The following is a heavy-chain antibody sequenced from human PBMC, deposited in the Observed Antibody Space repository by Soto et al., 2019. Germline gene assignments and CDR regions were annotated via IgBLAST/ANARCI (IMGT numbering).Heavy chain of an antibody. CDR2: ISGSGGST. Sequence: EVQLLESGGGLVQPGGSLRLSCAASGFTFSSYVMSWVRQAPGKGLEWVSAISGSGGSTYYADSVKGRFTISRDNSKNALYQQMNSLRAEETAVYYCAKGYCSGGSCYSHFDYWGQGTLVTVSS. CDR3: AKGYCSGGSCYSHFDY. CDR1: GFTFSSYV. D-gene: IGHD2-15*01. J-gene: IGHJ4*02. V-gene: IGHV3-23*01.